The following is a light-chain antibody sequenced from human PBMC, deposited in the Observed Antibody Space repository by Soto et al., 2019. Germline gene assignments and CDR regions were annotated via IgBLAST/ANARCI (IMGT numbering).Light chain of an antibody. J-gene: IGLJ3*02. CDR1: SSNIGAGYD. CDR2: GNS. Sequence: QPVLTQPPSVSGAPGQRVTISCTGSSSNIGAGYDVHWYQQLPGTAPKLLIYGNSNRPSGVPDRFSGSKSGTSASLAITGLQAEDEADYYCQSYYSSLSGWVFGGGTKLTVL. V-gene: IGLV1-40*01. CDR3: QSYYSSLSGWV.